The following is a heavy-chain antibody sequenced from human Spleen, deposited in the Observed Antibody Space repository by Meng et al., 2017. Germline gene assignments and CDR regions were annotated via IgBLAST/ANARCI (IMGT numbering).Heavy chain of an antibody. V-gene: IGHV1-8*02. D-gene: IGHD5-18*01. CDR2: MNPNSGNT. J-gene: IGHJ4*02. CDR3: ARGEALQLWFNY. Sequence: ASVKVSCKASGYSFTDYYIYWVRQAPGQGLEWMGWMNPNSGNTGYAQKFQGRVTMTRNTSISTAYMELSSLRSEDTAVYYCARGEALQLWFNYWGQGTLVTVSS. CDR1: GYSFTDYY.